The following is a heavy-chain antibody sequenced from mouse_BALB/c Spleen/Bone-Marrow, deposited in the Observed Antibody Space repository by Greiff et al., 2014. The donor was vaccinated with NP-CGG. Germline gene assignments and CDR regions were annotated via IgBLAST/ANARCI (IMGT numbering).Heavy chain of an antibody. CDR3: ARDYGTGAMDY. V-gene: IGHV2-6-7*01. CDR1: GFSLTGYG. J-gene: IGHJ4*01. D-gene: IGHD1-1*01. Sequence: QVQLKDSGPGLAAPSQSLAITCTVSGFSLTGYGVKWVRQPPGKGLEWLGEIWGDGSTDYNSALKSRLSISKDNSKSQVFLKMNSLQTDDTARYYCARDYGTGAMDYWGQGTSVTVSS. CDR2: IWGDGST.